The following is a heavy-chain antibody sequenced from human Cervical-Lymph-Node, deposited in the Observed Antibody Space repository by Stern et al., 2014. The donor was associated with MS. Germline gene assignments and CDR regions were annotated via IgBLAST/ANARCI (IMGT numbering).Heavy chain of an antibody. CDR3: AKVRDYYDSSGYLLWYFDL. V-gene: IGHV3-9*01. CDR1: GFTFDDYA. Sequence: EVQLVESGGGVVQPGRSLRLSWAASGFTFDDYAMHWVRQAPGKGLEWVSGISWNSGSIGYADSVQGRVTLPSDNAKNSLYLQMNSLRAEDTALYYCAKVRDYYDSSGYLLWYFDLWGRGTLVTVSS. D-gene: IGHD3-22*01. CDR2: ISWNSGSI. J-gene: IGHJ2*01.